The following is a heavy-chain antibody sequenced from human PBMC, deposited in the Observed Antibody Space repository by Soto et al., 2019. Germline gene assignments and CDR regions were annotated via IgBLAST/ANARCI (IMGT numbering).Heavy chain of an antibody. D-gene: IGHD3-3*01. CDR2: IYYSGST. J-gene: IGHJ5*02. CDR1: GGSISSYY. CDR3: ATSFGVDDSNWFDP. Sequence: SETLSLTCTVSGGSISSYYWSWIRQPPGKGLEWIGYIYYSGSTNYNPSLKSRVTISVDTSKNQFSLKLSSVTAADTAVYYCATSFGVDDSNWFDPWGQGTLVTVSS. V-gene: IGHV4-59*01.